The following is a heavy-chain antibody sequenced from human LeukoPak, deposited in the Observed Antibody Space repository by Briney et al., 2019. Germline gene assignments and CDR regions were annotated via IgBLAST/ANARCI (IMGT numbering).Heavy chain of an antibody. CDR3: AKVFRNGDLFVSDS. CDR1: GFTFSSSW. V-gene: IGHV3-7*03. J-gene: IGHJ4*02. D-gene: IGHD4-17*01. Sequence: GGSLRLSCAASGFTFSSSWMSWVRQAPGKGLEWVANIKQDGSEDYYVDSVKGRFTISRDNAKSSLYLQMNSLRVEDTAIYYCAKVFRNGDLFVSDSWGQGTLVTVSS. CDR2: IKQDGSED.